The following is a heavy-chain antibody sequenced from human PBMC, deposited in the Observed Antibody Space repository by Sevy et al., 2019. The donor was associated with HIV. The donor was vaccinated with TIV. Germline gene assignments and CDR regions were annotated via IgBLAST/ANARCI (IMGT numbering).Heavy chain of an antibody. V-gene: IGHV3-11*01. J-gene: IGHJ3*02. CDR2: ITSNSGTI. CDR3: SRSQITISVADAFDI. D-gene: IGHD3-3*01. Sequence: GGSLRLSCAASGFTLSDFYMGWIRQAPGKGLEWVSYITSNSGTIYYADSVKGRFAISRDNAKNSLFLQMNRLRAEDTAVYYWSRSQITISVADAFDIWGQGTMVTVSS. CDR1: GFTLSDFY.